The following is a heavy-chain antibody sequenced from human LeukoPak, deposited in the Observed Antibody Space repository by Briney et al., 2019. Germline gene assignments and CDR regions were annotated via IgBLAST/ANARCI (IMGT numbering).Heavy chain of an antibody. V-gene: IGHV1-2*02. CDR2: INPNSGGT. CDR3: AREWIFGVIWPFDP. CDR1: GYTFTGYY. Sequence: ASVKVSCKASGYTFTGYYMHWVRQAPGQGLEWMGWINPNSGGTNYAQKFQGRVTMTRDTSISTAYMELSRLRSDDTAVYYCAREWIFGVIWPFDPWGQGTLVTVSS. D-gene: IGHD3-3*01. J-gene: IGHJ5*02.